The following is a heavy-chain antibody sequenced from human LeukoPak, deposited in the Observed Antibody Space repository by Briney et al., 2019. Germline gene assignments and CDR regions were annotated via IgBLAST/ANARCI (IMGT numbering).Heavy chain of an antibody. CDR2: INHSGST. CDR1: GGSFSGYY. CDR3: ARGPVLGYCSSTSCYSFDP. Sequence: SETLSLTCAVYGGSFSGYYWSWIRQPPGKGLEWIGEINHSGSTNYNLSLKSRVTISVDTSKNQFSLKLSSVTAADTAVYYCARGPVLGYCSSTSCYSFDPWGQGTLVTVSS. D-gene: IGHD2-2*02. J-gene: IGHJ5*02. V-gene: IGHV4-34*01.